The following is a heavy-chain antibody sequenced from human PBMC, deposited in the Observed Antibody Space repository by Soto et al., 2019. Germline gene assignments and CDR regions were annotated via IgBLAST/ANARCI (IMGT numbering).Heavy chain of an antibody. V-gene: IGHV3-11*01. Sequence: GGSLRLSCAASGFTFSDYYMSWIRQAPGKGLEWVSYISSSGSTIYYADSVKGRFTIARDNAKNSLYLQMNSVRAEDTAVYYCARSKGYYYDSSPYYFDYWGQGTLVTVSS. J-gene: IGHJ4*02. CDR2: ISSSGSTI. CDR1: GFTFSDYY. CDR3: ARSKGYYYDSSPYYFDY. D-gene: IGHD3-22*01.